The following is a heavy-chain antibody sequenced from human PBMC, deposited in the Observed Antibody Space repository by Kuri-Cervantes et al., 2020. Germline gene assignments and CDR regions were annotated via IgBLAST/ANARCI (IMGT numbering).Heavy chain of an antibody. D-gene: IGHD4-17*01. V-gene: IGHV4-30-4*01. J-gene: IGHJ1*01. CDR2: IYYSGST. CDR3: ASTNLERTGDYWSFPRLGYFQH. Sequence: SETLSLTCTVSGGSISSGDYYWSWIRQPPGKGLEWIGYIYYSGSTYYNPSLKSRVTISVDTSKNQFSLKLSSVTAADTAVYYCASTNLERTGDYWSFPRLGYFQHWGQGTLVTVSS. CDR1: GGSISSGDYY.